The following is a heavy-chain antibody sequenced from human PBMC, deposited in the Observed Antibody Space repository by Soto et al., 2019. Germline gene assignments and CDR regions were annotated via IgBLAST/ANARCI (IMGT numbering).Heavy chain of an antibody. CDR3: ARDLMGATKNAFDI. CDR2: ISAYNGNT. V-gene: IGHV1-18*04. D-gene: IGHD1-26*01. CDR1: GYTFTSYG. Sequence: ASVKVSCKASGYTFTSYGISWVRQAPGQGLEWMGWISAYNGNTNYAQKLQGRVTMTTDTSTSTAYMELRSLRSDDTAVYYCARDLMGATKNAFDIWGQGTMVTVSS. J-gene: IGHJ3*02.